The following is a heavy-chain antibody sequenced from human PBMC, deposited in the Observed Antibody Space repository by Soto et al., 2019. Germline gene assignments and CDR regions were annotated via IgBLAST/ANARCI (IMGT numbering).Heavy chain of an antibody. Sequence: QVQLVQSGAEVKKPGASVKVSCKASGYTFTSYDINWVRQATGQGLEWMGWMNPNSGNTGYAQKFQGRITMTRNTYISTAYRELGSLRSGEAAVYYWGARAVFSYYGMDVWGQGTTVT. CDR2: MNPNSGNT. D-gene: IGHD1-20*01. J-gene: IGHJ6*02. CDR1: GYTFTSYD. V-gene: IGHV1-8*01. CDR3: GARAVFSYYGMDV.